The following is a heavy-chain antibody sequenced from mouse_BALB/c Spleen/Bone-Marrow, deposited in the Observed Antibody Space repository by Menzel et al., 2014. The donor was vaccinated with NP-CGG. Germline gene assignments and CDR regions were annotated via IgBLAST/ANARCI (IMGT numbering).Heavy chain of an antibody. J-gene: IGHJ2*01. V-gene: IGHV1-9*01. Sequence: QVQLQQSGAELMKPGASVKISCKATGYTSSSYWIEWVKQRPGHGLEWIGEILPGSGITNYNEKFKGKATFTADTSSNTACMQLSSLTSEDSAVYYCTRGGSYYRYLDYWGQGTTLTVSS. CDR2: ILPGSGIT. CDR1: GYTSSSYW. D-gene: IGHD2-14*01. CDR3: TRGGSYYRYLDY.